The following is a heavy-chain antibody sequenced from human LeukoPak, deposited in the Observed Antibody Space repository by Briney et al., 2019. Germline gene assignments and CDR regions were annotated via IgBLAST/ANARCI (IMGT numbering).Heavy chain of an antibody. CDR2: ISHSGSEK. D-gene: IGHD1-1*01. J-gene: IGHJ4*02. Sequence: GGSLRLSCAASGFTFSTFSMYWVRQAPGKGLEWVALISHSGSEKYYADSVEGRFTISRDNSRNTLYLQMNSLSLEDTAFYYCAKDLANSWTIDYWGQGILVTVSS. CDR3: AKDLANSWTIDY. V-gene: IGHV3-30-3*01. CDR1: GFTFSTFS.